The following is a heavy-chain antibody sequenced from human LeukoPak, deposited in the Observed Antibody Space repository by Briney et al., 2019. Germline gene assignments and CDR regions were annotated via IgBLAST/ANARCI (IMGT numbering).Heavy chain of an antibody. CDR3: ARDLGCSSTSCYEAYYYGMDV. Sequence: GASVKVSCKASGYTFISYGISWVRQAPGEGLEWMGWISAYNGNTNYAQTLQGRVTMTTDTSTSTAYMELRSLRSEDTAVYYCARDLGCSSTSCYEAYYYGMDVWGQGTTVTVSS. D-gene: IGHD2-2*01. CDR2: ISAYNGNT. CDR1: GYTFISYG. J-gene: IGHJ6*02. V-gene: IGHV1-18*01.